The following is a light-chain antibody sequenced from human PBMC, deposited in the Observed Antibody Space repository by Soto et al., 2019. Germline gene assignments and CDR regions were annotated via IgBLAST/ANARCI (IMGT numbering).Light chain of an antibody. CDR3: QQYGNLWT. J-gene: IGKJ1*01. CDR2: RAS. V-gene: IGKV1-5*03. CDR1: QSINNY. Sequence: DIQLTQSPSTLSASVGDRVTISCRASQSINNYLAWYQQKPGEAPKLLIYRASTLESGVPSTFSGSGSGTEFSLTISSLQPDDFATYYCQQYGNLWTFGQGTKVDI.